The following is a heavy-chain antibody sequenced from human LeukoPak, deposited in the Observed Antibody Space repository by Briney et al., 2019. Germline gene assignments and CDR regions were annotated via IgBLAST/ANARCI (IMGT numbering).Heavy chain of an antibody. D-gene: IGHD3-10*01. CDR3: VRAKEGVTFVRGEMDY. J-gene: IGHJ4*02. CDR2: ISAYNGNT. Sequence: ASVKVSCKASGYNFNIYGISWVRQAPGQGLEWMGWISAYNGNTNYAQKVQGRVTMTTDTSTSTAYMELRSLRSDDTAVYYCVRAKEGVTFVRGEMDYWGQGTLVTVS. CDR1: GYNFNIYG. V-gene: IGHV1-18*01.